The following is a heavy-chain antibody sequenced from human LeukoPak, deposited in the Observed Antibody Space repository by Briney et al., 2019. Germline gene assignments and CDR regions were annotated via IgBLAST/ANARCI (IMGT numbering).Heavy chain of an antibody. CDR3: ARISLYYYDSPGLYGMDV. CDR2: ISAYNGNT. CDR1: GYTFTSYY. Sequence: ASVKVSCKASGYTFTSYYMHWVRQAPGQGLEWMGWISAYNGNTNYAQKLQGRVTMTTDTSTSTAYMELRSLRSDDTAVYYCARISLYYYDSPGLYGMDVWGQGTTVTVSS. J-gene: IGHJ6*02. D-gene: IGHD3-22*01. V-gene: IGHV1-18*04.